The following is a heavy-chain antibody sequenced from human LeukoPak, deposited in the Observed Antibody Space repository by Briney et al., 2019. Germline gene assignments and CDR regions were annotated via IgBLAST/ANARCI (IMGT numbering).Heavy chain of an antibody. CDR3: GKYLQTTVGANDY. CDR1: GFTFSSCA. CDR2: ISGSGGAT. D-gene: IGHD1-26*01. J-gene: IGHJ4*02. Sequence: GGSLRLSCAASGFTFSSCAMSWVRQAPGKGLEWVSVISGSGGATFYGDSVQGRFTISRDNSRGTLYLQMNSLTAGDTAVYYCGKYLQTTVGANDYWGQGTLVTVSS. V-gene: IGHV3-23*01.